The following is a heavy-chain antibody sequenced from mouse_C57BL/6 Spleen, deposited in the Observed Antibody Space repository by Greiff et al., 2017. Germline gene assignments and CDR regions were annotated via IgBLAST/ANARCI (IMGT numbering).Heavy chain of an antibody. V-gene: IGHV1-4*01. CDR1: GYSFTSYT. D-gene: IGHD3-2*02. CDR2: INTSSGYT. CDR3: ARSGKDYFAMKY. Sequence: VKLQESGAELARPGASVKMSCKASGYSFTSYTMHWVQQRPGQGLEWIGYINTSSGYTKYNQKFKDKATLTEDKSASPAYMKLSSLTSEDSAYYYCARSGKDYFAMKYWGKETSGTV. J-gene: IGHJ4*01.